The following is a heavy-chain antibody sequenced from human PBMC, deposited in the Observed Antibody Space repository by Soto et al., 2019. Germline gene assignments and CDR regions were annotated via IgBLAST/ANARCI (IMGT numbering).Heavy chain of an antibody. J-gene: IGHJ4*02. CDR2: ISSKSDGGTT. V-gene: IGHV3-15*01. Sequence: EVQLVESGGGFVKPGDSLRLSCAASGFTFSNAWMTWVRQAPGKGLEWVGRISSKSDGGTTYYAAPVKGRFTISRDESKDTLFLQINSLKTEDTAVYYCITGDYFENWGQGTLVTVSS. CDR3: ITGDYFEN. CDR1: GFTFSNAW.